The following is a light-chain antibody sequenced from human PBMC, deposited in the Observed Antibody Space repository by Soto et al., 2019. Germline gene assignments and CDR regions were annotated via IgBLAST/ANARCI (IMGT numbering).Light chain of an antibody. Sequence: QSVLTQPPSVSGAPGQRVTISCTGGSSNIGAGYDVHWYQQLPGTAPKLLIYGNSNRPSGVPDRFSGSKSGTSASLAITGLQAEDEADYYCQSYDSSLSGFRVFGGGTKLTVL. CDR3: QSYDSSLSGFRV. J-gene: IGLJ2*01. CDR2: GNS. CDR1: SSNIGAGYD. V-gene: IGLV1-40*01.